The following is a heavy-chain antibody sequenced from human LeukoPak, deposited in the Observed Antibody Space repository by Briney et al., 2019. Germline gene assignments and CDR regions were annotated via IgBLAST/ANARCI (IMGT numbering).Heavy chain of an antibody. Sequence: KTSQTLSLTCTVSGGSISSGSYYWSWIRQPAGKGLEWIGRIYTSGSTNYGPSLKSRVTISVDTSKNQFSLKLSSVTAADTAVYYCAREVAIAAAGPNWFDPWGQGTLVTVSS. CDR2: IYTSGST. J-gene: IGHJ5*02. D-gene: IGHD6-13*01. CDR1: GGSISSGSYY. CDR3: AREVAIAAAGPNWFDP. V-gene: IGHV4-61*02.